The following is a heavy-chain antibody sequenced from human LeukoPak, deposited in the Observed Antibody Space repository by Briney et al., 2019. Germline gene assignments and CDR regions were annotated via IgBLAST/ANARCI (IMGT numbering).Heavy chain of an antibody. CDR2: IWYDGSNK. CDR3: AKESQWELRGKAFDI. Sequence: GGSLRLSCAASGFTFSSYGKHWTRQAQGKGQELVGVIWYDGSNKSYADSVKSRLPTSRDNSKNTLYLLQLSSMTADTAVYYCAKESQWELRGKAFDIWGQGTMVTVSS. CDR1: GFTFSSYG. J-gene: IGHJ3*02. V-gene: IGHV3-33*06. D-gene: IGHD1-26*01.